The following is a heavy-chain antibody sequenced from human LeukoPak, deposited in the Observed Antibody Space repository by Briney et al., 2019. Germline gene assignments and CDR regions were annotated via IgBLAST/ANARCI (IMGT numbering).Heavy chain of an antibody. D-gene: IGHD6-13*01. Sequence: PGGSLRLSCVASGFTFSSYWMSWVRQAPGKGLEWVANIKQDGSEKHYVDSLKGRFTISRDNAKNSLYLQMNSLRAEDTAVYYCARVERGGYSSSWYYYYYMDVWGKGTTVTVSS. CDR2: IKQDGSEK. CDR3: ARVERGGYSSSWYYYYYMDV. J-gene: IGHJ6*03. V-gene: IGHV3-7*01. CDR1: GFTFSSYW.